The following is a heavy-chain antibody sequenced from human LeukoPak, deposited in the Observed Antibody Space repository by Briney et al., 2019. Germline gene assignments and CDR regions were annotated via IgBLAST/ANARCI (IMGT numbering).Heavy chain of an antibody. CDR2: IWYDGSNK. J-gene: IGHJ4*02. CDR1: GFTFSSYG. Sequence: GESLKISCAASGFTFSSYGMHWVRQAPGKGLEWVAVIWYDGSNKYYADSVKGRFTISRDNSKNTLYLQMNSLRAEDTAVYYCARGVIAAAGIVDNWGQGTLVTVSS. CDR3: ARGVIAAAGIVDN. D-gene: IGHD6-13*01. V-gene: IGHV3-33*01.